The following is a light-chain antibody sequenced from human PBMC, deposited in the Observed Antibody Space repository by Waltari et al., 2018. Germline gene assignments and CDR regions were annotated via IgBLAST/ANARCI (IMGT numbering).Light chain of an antibody. V-gene: IGKV3-15*01. CDR1: QSVSSN. CDR3: QQYHNWWT. Sequence: EIVMTQSPATLSVSPGERATLSCRASQSVSSNLAWYHQKPGQAPRLLIYGASTRATGFPARFSGSGSGTEFTLTISSLQSEDFAVYYCQQYHNWWTFGQGTKVEIK. J-gene: IGKJ1*01. CDR2: GAS.